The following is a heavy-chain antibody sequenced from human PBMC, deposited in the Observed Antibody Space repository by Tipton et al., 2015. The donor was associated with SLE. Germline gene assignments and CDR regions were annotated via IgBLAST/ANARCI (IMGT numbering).Heavy chain of an antibody. CDR3: ARDLGGSSWVN. Sequence: TLSLTCTVSGDSISGTTYSWAWIRQSPGKGLDWIGSVYYTGTTFYNPSLESRVTVSLDTSRNRFSLRLRSVTAADTAVYFCARDLGGSSWVNWGQGTLITVSS. J-gene: IGHJ4*02. D-gene: IGHD6-13*01. V-gene: IGHV4-39*02. CDR2: VYYTGTT. CDR1: GDSISGTTYS.